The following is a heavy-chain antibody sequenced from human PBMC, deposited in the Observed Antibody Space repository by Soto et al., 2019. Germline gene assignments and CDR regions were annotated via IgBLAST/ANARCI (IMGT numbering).Heavy chain of an antibody. V-gene: IGHV1-8*01. Sequence: ASVKVSCKASGYTFTSYDINWVRQATGQGLERMGWMNPNSGNTGYAQKFQGRVTMTRNTSISTAYMELSSLRSEDTAVYYCARLAVPDYDFWSGPSSYYYYMDVWGKGTTVTVSS. CDR1: GYTFTSYD. J-gene: IGHJ6*03. CDR2: MNPNSGNT. CDR3: ARLAVPDYDFWSGPSSYYYYMDV. D-gene: IGHD3-3*01.